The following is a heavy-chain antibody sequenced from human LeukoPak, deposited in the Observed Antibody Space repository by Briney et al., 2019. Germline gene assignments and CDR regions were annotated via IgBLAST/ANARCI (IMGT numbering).Heavy chain of an antibody. CDR1: GGSISSYY. D-gene: IGHD3-10*01. CDR2: IYYSGNT. CDR3: ARHVNYYGSGSYCNCYYYGMDV. J-gene: IGHJ6*02. V-gene: IGHV4-59*08. Sequence: PSETLSLTCTVSGGSISSYYWSWIRQPPGKGLEWIGYIYYSGNTNYNPSPKSRVTISVDTSKNQFSLKLSSVTAADTAVYYCARHVNYYGSGSYCNCYYYGMDVWGQGTTVTVSS.